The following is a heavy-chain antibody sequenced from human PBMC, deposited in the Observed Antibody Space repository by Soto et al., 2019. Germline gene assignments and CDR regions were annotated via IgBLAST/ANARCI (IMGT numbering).Heavy chain of an antibody. D-gene: IGHD3-22*01. CDR3: AKDSYYFDLNPDLDL. CDR2: ISYDGRET. J-gene: IGHJ5*02. CDR1: GFTFSSYG. V-gene: IGHV3-30*18. Sequence: GGSLRLSCAASGFTFSSYGMHWVRQAPGKGLEWVALISYDGRETYYTDSVRGRFTVSRDNSENTLFLQMISLRPEDTALYSCAKDSYYFDLNPDLDLWGQGTLVTVSS.